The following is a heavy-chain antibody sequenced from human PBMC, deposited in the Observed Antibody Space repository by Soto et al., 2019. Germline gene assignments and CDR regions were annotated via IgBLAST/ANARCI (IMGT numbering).Heavy chain of an antibody. V-gene: IGHV4-39*01. CDR3: VRTTFGGVIVIYFDY. J-gene: IGHJ4*02. CDR1: GGSISSSSYY. CDR2: IYYSGST. D-gene: IGHD3-16*02. Sequence: SETLSLTCTVSGGSISSSSYYWGWIRQPPGKGLEWIGSIYYSGSTYYNPSLKSRVTISVDTSKNQFSLKLSSVTAADTAVYYCVRTTFGGVIVIYFDYWGQGTLVTVSS.